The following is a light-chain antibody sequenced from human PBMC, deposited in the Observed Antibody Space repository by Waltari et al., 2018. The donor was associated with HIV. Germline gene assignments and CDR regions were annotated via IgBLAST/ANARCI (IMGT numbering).Light chain of an antibody. CDR3: ATCDETLNALV. J-gene: IGLJ2*01. V-gene: IGLV1-36*01. CDR1: STNIGHNA. CDR2: YDT. Sequence: QSLLTQPPSVSGAPRQSVTISCSGTSTNIGHNAVNWDQQLPGQPPRLLNYYDTLVPAGVSDRISASRSDTSASLASSGLHSEDAADYYCATCDETLNALVFGGGPSLTVL.